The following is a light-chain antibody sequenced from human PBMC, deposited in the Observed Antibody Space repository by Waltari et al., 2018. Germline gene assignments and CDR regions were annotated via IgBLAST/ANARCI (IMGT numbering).Light chain of an antibody. V-gene: IGLV2-14*01. CDR3: SSYTSSSSWV. J-gene: IGLJ3*02. CDR2: DVS. Sequence: QSALTQPASVSGSPGQSITISCTGTSSDVGGYNYVSWYQQHPGKAPKLMIYDVSKRPSGVSDRLSGSKPGDTASPSISGLQAENEADYYCSSYTSSSSWVFGGGTKLTVL. CDR1: SSDVGGYNY.